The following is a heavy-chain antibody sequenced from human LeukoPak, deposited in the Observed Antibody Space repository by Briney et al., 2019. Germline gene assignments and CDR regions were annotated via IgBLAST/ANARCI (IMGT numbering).Heavy chain of an antibody. CDR3: ARAPRVYYGMDV. J-gene: IGHJ6*02. CDR2: IIPILGIA. Sequence: GSSVKVSCKASGGTFSSYTISWVRRAPGQGLEWMGRIIPILGIANYAQKFQGRVTITADKSTSTAYMELSSLRSGDTAVYYCARAPRVYYGMDVWGQGTTVTVSS. V-gene: IGHV1-69*02. CDR1: GGTFSSYT.